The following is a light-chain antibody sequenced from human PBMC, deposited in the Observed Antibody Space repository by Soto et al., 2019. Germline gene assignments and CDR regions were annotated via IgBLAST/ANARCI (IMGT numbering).Light chain of an antibody. J-gene: IGKJ3*01. CDR1: QSVNLN. CDR2: GAS. Sequence: EIMMTQSPGTLSVSPGEGATLSCTASQSVNLNLAWYQQKPGQPPRLLLYGASTRATGIPARFRGSGSGTEFTPTISSLLAEDSAVFYCYQYNTWPRRTFGPGTTVEIK. V-gene: IGKV3-15*01. CDR3: YQYNTWPRRT.